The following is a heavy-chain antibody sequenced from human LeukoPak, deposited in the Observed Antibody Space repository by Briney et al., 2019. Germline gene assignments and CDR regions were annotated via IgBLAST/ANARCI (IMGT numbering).Heavy chain of an antibody. CDR2: IYYSGST. J-gene: IGHJ4*02. CDR3: ARAYSNEYYFDY. V-gene: IGHV4-59*01. D-gene: IGHD4-11*01. Sequence: SETLSLTCTVSGGSISSYYWSWIRQPPGKGLEWIGYIYYSGSTNYNPSLKSRVTISVDTSKNQFSLKLSSVTAADTAVYYCARAYSNEYYFDYWGQGTLVTVSS. CDR1: GGSISSYY.